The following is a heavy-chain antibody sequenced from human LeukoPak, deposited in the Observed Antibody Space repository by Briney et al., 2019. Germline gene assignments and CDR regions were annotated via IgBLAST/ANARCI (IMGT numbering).Heavy chain of an antibody. CDR3: ARDREGATFSAFDI. D-gene: IGHD1-26*01. Sequence: TGGSLRLSCAASGFTFSSYSMNWVRQAPGKGLEWVSSISSSSSYIYYADSVKGRFTISRDNAKNSLYLQMNSLRAEDTAVYYCARDREGATFSAFDIWGQGTMVTVSS. J-gene: IGHJ3*02. CDR1: GFTFSSYS. CDR2: ISSSSSYI. V-gene: IGHV3-21*01.